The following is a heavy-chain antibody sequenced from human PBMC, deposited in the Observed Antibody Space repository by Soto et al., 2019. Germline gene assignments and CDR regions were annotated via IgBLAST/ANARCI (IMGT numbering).Heavy chain of an antibody. CDR3: AREGALLYGGNPDYYSAVGV. D-gene: IGHD4-17*01. CDR2: IYHSGDT. V-gene: IGHV4-30-2*05. CDR1: GGSISSGGYS. Sequence: SETLSLTCAVSGGSISSGGYSRSWIRQPPGKGLEWIGYIYHSGDTNYNPSLKSRVIISVDTSKNQFSLKLSSVTAADTAVYYCAREGALLYGGNPDYYSAVGVLGQGTTDTVSS. J-gene: IGHJ6*02.